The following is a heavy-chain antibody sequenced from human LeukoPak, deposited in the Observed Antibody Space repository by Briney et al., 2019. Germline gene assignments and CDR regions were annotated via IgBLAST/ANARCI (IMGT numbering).Heavy chain of an antibody. J-gene: IGHJ4*02. V-gene: IGHV1-18*01. CDR2: ISAYNGNT. CDR1: GYTFTNYG. Sequence: ASAKVSCKASGYTFTNYGISWVRQAPGQGLEWMGWISAYNGNTNYAQKLQGRVTMTTDTSTSTAYMELRSLRSDDTAVYYCARVLGLTYYYDSSGYYLDYWGQGTLVTVSS. CDR3: ARVLGLTYYYDSSGYYLDY. D-gene: IGHD3-22*01.